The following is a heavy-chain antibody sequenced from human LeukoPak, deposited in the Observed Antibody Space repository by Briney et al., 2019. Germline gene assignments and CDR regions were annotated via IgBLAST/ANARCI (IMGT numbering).Heavy chain of an antibody. J-gene: IGHJ6*03. CDR1: GVSISSYY. Sequence: SETLSLTCTVSGVSISSYYWTWIRQSAGKGLEWIGRIYTSGSTYYNPSLKSRVSMSVDTSKNQFSLKLSSVTAADTAVYYCARAPRDRGYCGATSCFEYMDVWGRGTTVTISS. V-gene: IGHV4-4*07. CDR3: ARAPRDRGYCGATSCFEYMDV. D-gene: IGHD2-2*01. CDR2: IYTSGST.